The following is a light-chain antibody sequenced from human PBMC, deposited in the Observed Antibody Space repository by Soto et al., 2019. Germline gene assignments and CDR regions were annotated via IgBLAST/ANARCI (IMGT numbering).Light chain of an antibody. Sequence: QSALTQPASVSGSPGQSITISCTGTSSDVGGYNYVSWYQQHPGKAPKLMIYDVSNRPSGVSNRFSGSKSGNTDSLTISGLQAEDEADYYCSSYTSSSTLYVFVTGTKVTVL. J-gene: IGLJ1*01. CDR3: SSYTSSSTLYV. V-gene: IGLV2-14*01. CDR2: DVS. CDR1: SSDVGGYNY.